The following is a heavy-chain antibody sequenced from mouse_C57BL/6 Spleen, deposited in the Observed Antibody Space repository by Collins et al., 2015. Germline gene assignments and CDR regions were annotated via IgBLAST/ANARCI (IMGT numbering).Heavy chain of an antibody. Sequence: NYNSALKSRLSISKDNSKSQVFLKMNSLQTDDTARYYCARNRGEVPGAMDYWGQGTSVTVSS. CDR3: ARNRGEVPGAMDY. J-gene: IGHJ4*01. D-gene: IGHD3-1*01. V-gene: IGHV2-9-1*01.